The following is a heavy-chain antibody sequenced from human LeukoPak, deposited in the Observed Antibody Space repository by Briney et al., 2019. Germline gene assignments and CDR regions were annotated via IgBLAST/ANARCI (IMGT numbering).Heavy chain of an antibody. D-gene: IGHD6-13*01. Sequence: GGSLRLSCAASGFTFSSYAMSWVRQAPGKGLEWVSAISGSGGSTYYADSVKGRFTISRDNSKNTLYLQMNSLRAEDTAVYYCARDGQQLGGGIDYWGQGTLVTVSS. CDR2: ISGSGGST. CDR3: ARDGQQLGGGIDY. V-gene: IGHV3-23*01. CDR1: GFTFSSYA. J-gene: IGHJ4*02.